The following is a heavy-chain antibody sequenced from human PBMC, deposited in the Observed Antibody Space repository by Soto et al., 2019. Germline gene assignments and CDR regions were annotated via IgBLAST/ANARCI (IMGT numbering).Heavy chain of an antibody. CDR1: GDTFDTFA. D-gene: IGHD1-1*01. Sequence: QVQLVQSGAEVVKPGSSVKVSCKASGDTFDTFAISWVRQAPGQGLEWMGGIIPIFRTPAYGQKFQGRVTITPDESTSTAYMGLSSLRSEDTAVYYCARDKDREQLGGNYYYTLDVWGQGTTVTVSS. CDR2: IIPIFRTP. CDR3: ARDKDREQLGGNYYYTLDV. J-gene: IGHJ6*02. V-gene: IGHV1-69*05.